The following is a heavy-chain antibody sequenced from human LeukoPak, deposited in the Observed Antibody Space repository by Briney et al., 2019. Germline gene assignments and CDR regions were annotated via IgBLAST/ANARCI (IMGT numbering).Heavy chain of an antibody. D-gene: IGHD3-16*01. CDR1: GFSFSTYA. CDR2: VNGNGGST. J-gene: IGHJ6*02. V-gene: IGHV3-23*01. CDR3: ARGGGLDV. Sequence: PGGSLRLSCAASGFSFSTYAMSWVRQAPGKGLEWVSGVNGNGGSTSYADSVKGRFTISRDNAKNSLYLQMSNLRAEDTAVYFCARGGGLDVWGQGATVTVSS.